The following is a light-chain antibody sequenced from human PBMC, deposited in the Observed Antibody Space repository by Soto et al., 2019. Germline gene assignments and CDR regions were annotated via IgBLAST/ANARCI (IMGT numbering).Light chain of an antibody. Sequence: EIVLTQSPATLSLSPGDRATLSCRAGQSVSDYVAWYQQKPGQSPRLLFFDASSRATGVPARFSGSGSGTDFTLTISRLEPEDFVVYYCQQYGSSSITFGQGTRLEIK. J-gene: IGKJ5*01. CDR1: QSVSDY. CDR3: QQYGSSSIT. V-gene: IGKV3-20*01. CDR2: DAS.